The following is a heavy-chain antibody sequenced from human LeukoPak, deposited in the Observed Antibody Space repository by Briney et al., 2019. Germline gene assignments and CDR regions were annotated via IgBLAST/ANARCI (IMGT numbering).Heavy chain of an antibody. CDR2: ISYDGSNK. Sequence: GGSLRLSCAASGFTFSSYAMHWVRQAPGKGLEWVAVISYDGSNKYYADSVKGRFTISRDNSKNTLYLQMNSLRAEDTAMYYCARGGYSYGSVKDFDYWGQGTLVTVSS. J-gene: IGHJ4*02. V-gene: IGHV3-30-3*01. CDR3: ARGGYSYGSVKDFDY. D-gene: IGHD5-18*01. CDR1: GFTFSSYA.